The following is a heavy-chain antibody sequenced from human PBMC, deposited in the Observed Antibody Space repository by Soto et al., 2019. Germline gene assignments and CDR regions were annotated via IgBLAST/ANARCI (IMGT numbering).Heavy chain of an antibody. Sequence: EVQLVESGGGLVQPGGSLRLSCVASGFSVSATPYMNWLRQAPDKRLEWVSVIYSGGTYYYADSVKGRFTISRHDSKNALYIQMDSLRPEDTAVYFCARANDLNAFDMWGQGTMVTVSS. CDR3: ARANDLNAFDM. CDR1: GFSVSATPY. CDR2: IYSGGTY. J-gene: IGHJ3*02. V-gene: IGHV3-53*04.